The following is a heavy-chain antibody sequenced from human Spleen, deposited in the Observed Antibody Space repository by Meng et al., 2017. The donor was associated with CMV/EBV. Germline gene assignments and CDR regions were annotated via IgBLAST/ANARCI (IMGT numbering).Heavy chain of an antibody. CDR2: INEDGRIT. D-gene: IGHD1-26*01. Sequence: EQLVETGGGLVQPGWSLRHSCEDSRFTCSNYWMHWVRQVPWEGLVWVSRINEDGRITSYADSVKGRFTISRDNARNTLYLQMNSLRADDSAVYYCARDLSGSRDYWGRGTLVTVSS. V-gene: IGHV3-74*01. J-gene: IGHJ4*02. CDR1: RFTCSNYW. CDR3: ARDLSGSRDY.